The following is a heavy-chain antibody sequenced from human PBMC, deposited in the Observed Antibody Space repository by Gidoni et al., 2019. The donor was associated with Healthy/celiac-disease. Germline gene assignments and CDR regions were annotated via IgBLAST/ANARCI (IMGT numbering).Heavy chain of an antibody. CDR1: GYTFTSYA. CDR3: ARSGMIDYAFDI. V-gene: IGHV7-4-1*02. CDR2: SNTNTGNT. J-gene: IGHJ3*02. Sequence: QVQLVQSGSELKKPGASVKVSCKASGYTFTSYAMNWVRQPPGKGLEWMGWSNTNTGNTTYAQGFTGRFVFSLDTSVSTAYLQISSLKAEDTAVYYCARSGMIDYAFDIWGQGTMVTVSA. D-gene: IGHD3-22*01.